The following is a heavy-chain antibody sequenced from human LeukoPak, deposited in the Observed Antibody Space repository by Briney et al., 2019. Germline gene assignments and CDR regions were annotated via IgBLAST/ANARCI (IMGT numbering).Heavy chain of an antibody. Sequence: GGSLRLSCAASGFTVSSNYMSWVRQAPGKGLEWVSVIYSGGSTYYADSVKGRFTISRDNSKNTLYLQMNSLRAGDTAVYYCARVTAYYYDKAFDIWGQGTMVTVSS. CDR2: IYSGGST. CDR3: ARVTAYYYDKAFDI. D-gene: IGHD3-22*01. J-gene: IGHJ3*02. CDR1: GFTVSSNY. V-gene: IGHV3-66*01.